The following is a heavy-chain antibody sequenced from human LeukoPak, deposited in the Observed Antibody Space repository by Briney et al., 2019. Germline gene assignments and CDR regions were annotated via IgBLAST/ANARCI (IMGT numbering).Heavy chain of an antibody. CDR2: IGSSSSYT. Sequence: GSLSLSCAASGFPFSCYYMSWIRQAPGKGLEWVSCIGSSSSYTNYADSVKGRFTISRDNAKNSLYLQMDGLRAEDTAVYYCARDRGAVAATWFDYWGQGTLVTVSS. D-gene: IGHD6-19*01. CDR3: ARDRGAVAATWFDY. J-gene: IGHJ4*02. CDR1: GFPFSCYY. V-gene: IGHV3-11*05.